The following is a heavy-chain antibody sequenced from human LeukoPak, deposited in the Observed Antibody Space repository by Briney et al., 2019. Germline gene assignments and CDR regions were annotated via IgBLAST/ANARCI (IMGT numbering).Heavy chain of an antibody. Sequence: GRSLRLSCAAYEFSFDAFAMTWVRQAPGRGLEWVSSINDNGDMTDYADSAKGRFTISRDNAKKYVFLEINSLRSEDTAIYFCAKAKRPWQWLGGFDPWGQGTLVIVSS. D-gene: IGHD6-19*01. CDR1: EFSFDAFA. J-gene: IGHJ5*02. CDR2: INDNGDMT. V-gene: IGHV3-9*01. CDR3: AKAKRPWQWLGGFDP.